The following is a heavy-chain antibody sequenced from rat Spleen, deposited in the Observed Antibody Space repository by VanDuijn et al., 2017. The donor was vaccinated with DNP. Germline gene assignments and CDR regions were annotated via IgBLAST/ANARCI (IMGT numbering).Heavy chain of an antibody. Sequence: EVQLVESGGGLVQPGRSMKLSCAASGFTFSNYYMAWVRQAPTKGLEWVASIGIDDGGAYYRDSVKGRFTISRDNAKSTLYLQVDSLRSEDTATYYCARWGGLGFDYWGQGVMVTVSS. CDR3: ARWGGLGFDY. CDR1: GFTFSNYY. J-gene: IGHJ2*01. D-gene: IGHD5-1*01. V-gene: IGHV5-25*01. CDR2: IGIDDGGA.